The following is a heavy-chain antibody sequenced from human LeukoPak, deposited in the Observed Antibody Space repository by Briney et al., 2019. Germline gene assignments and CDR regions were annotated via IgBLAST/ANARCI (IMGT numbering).Heavy chain of an antibody. J-gene: IGHJ3*02. CDR2: MNPNSGNT. V-gene: IGHV1-8*01. Sequence: APVKVSCKASGYTFTSYDINWVRQATGQGLEWMGWMNPNSGNTGYAQKFQGRVTMTRNTSISTAYMELSSLRSEDTAVYYCARADLTSSDAFDIWGQGTMVTVSS. CDR3: ARADLTSSDAFDI. CDR1: GYTFTSYD. D-gene: IGHD2/OR15-2a*01.